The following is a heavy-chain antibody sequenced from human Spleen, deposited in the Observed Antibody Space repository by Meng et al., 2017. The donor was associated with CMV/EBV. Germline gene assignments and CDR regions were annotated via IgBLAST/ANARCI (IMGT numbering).Heavy chain of an antibody. Sequence: GSISSDDHYWSWIRQHPGKGLEWIGYIFYSGSTYYNPSLKSRVTMSVHTSKNQFSLKLSSVTAADTAAYYCARGRATILDSAGLFDYWGQGTLVTVSS. CDR2: IFYSGST. D-gene: IGHD5-12*01. J-gene: IGHJ4*02. CDR1: GSISSDDHY. V-gene: IGHV4-31*02. CDR3: ARGRATILDSAGLFDY.